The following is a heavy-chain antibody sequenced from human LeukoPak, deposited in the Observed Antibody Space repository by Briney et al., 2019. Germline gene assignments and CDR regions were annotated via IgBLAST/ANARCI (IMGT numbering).Heavy chain of an antibody. Sequence: GGSLRLSCAASGFTFSSYGMHWVRQAPGKGLEWVTVIWYDGSNKYYADSVKGRFTISRDNSKNTLYLQMNSLRGEDTAVYYCARDRGYMDVWGRGTTVTVSS. CDR3: ARDRGYMDV. CDR1: GFTFSSYG. V-gene: IGHV3-33*01. CDR2: IWYDGSNK. D-gene: IGHD3-10*01. J-gene: IGHJ6*03.